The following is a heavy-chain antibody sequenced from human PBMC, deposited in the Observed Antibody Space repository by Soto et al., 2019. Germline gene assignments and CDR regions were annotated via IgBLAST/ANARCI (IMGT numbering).Heavy chain of an antibody. Sequence: VQLVQSGAEVKKSGASVKVSCEASGYTFSSYHISWVRQASGQGLEWMGWFNPNSNETDYAQKFQGRVTMTWNTTIRTAYMELSSLRSDDAAVYYCVRSGRRSGIDYWGQGTLVTVSS. V-gene: IGHV1-8*01. D-gene: IGHD5-12*01. J-gene: IGHJ4*02. CDR1: GYTFSSYH. CDR3: VRSGRRSGIDY. CDR2: FNPNSNET.